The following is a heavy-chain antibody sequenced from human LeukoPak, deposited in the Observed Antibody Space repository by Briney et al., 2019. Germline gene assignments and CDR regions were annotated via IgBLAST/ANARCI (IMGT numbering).Heavy chain of an antibody. J-gene: IGHJ3*01. Sequence: GGSLRLSCAASGFISDHYAMHWVRQPPGRGLEWVRLISGDGGGTYYTDSVKGRFTIFRDNSKNSLYLQMNSLRTEDTALYYCAKESDAFDLWGQGTMVTVSS. CDR1: GFISDHYA. CDR3: AKESDAFDL. V-gene: IGHV3-43*02. CDR2: ISGDGGGT.